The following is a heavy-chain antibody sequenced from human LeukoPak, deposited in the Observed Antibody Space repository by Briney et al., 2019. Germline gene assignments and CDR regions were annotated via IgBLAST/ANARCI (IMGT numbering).Heavy chain of an antibody. CDR3: ARDTSEYCSGGNCYGDRTLDI. V-gene: IGHV1-2*02. J-gene: IGHJ3*02. D-gene: IGHD2-15*01. CDR1: GYTFTGYY. CDR2: INPNSGGT. Sequence: ASVKVSCKASGYTFTGYYMHWVRQAPGQGLEWMGWINPNSGGTNYAQKFQGRVTMTRDTSISTAYMELSRLRSDDTAVYYCARDTSEYCSGGNCYGDRTLDIWGQGTVVTVSS.